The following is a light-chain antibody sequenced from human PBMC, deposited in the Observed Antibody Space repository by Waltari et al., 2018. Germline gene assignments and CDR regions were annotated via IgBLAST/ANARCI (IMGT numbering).Light chain of an antibody. CDR2: GAS. CDR1: QSVSSN. CDR3: QQYNNWPLYT. V-gene: IGKV3-15*01. J-gene: IGKJ2*01. Sequence: EIVMTQSPATLSVSPGARATLSCRASQSVSSNLAWYQQKPGQAPRLLIYGASPRATGIPARLSGSGSGTEFTLTISSMQSEDFAVYYCQQYNNWPLYTFGQGTKLEIK.